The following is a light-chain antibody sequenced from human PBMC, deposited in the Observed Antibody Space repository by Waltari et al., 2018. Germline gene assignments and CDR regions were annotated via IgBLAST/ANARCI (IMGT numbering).Light chain of an antibody. CDR3: CSYAGSYTHVV. Sequence: QSALTQPRSVSGSPGQSVTISCTGTSSDVGGYDYVSWYQHHPGQAPKLMICDVTKRPSGIPGRFSGSKSGNTASLTISGLQAEDEADYYCCSYAGSYTHVVFGGGTKLTVL. J-gene: IGLJ2*01. CDR1: SSDVGGYDY. CDR2: DVT. V-gene: IGLV2-11*01.